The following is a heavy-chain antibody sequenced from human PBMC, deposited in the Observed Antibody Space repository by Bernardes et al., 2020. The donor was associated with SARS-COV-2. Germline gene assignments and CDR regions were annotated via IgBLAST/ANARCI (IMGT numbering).Heavy chain of an antibody. CDR1: GYTFTSLA. CDR2: INVGNGYT. Sequence: ASVKVSCKTSGYTFTSLALHWVRQAPGQSLEWMGWINVGNGYTQYSQNFQGRVAISRDTSASTAYMELSSLRSEDRAVYYCAGGHNYYHGSPYDYSSDMKHYYYGMDVWGQGTTVTVS. V-gene: IGHV1-3*01. D-gene: IGHD3-22*01. CDR3: AGGHNYYHGSPYDYSSDMKHYYYGMDV. J-gene: IGHJ6*02.